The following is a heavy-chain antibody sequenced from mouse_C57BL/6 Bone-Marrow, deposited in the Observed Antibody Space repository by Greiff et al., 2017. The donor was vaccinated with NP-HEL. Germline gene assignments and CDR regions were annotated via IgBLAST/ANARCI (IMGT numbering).Heavy chain of an antibody. CDR2: ISSGSSTI. Sequence: EVQLVESGGGLVKPGGSLKLSCAASGFSFSDYGMHWVRQAPEKGLEWVAYISSGSSTIYYADTVKGRFTISRDNAKNTLFLQMTILRSEDTAMYYCARNYGSRYWYFDVWGTGTTVTVSS. CDR1: GFSFSDYG. V-gene: IGHV5-17*01. D-gene: IGHD1-1*01. J-gene: IGHJ1*03. CDR3: ARNYGSRYWYFDV.